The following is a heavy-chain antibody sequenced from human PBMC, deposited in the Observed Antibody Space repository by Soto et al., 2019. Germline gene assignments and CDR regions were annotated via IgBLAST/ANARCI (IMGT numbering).Heavy chain of an antibody. J-gene: IGHJ5*02. CDR1: GGSISSGDYY. CDR2: IYYSGST. Sequence: SETLSLTCTVSGGSISSGDYYWSWIRQPPGKGLEWIGYIYYSGSTYYNPSLKSRVTISVDTSKNQFSLKVSYVTAADTAMYYCARYAIPRGGWFSPWGQGVLVTVSS. V-gene: IGHV4-30-4*01. CDR3: ARYAIPRGGWFSP. D-gene: IGHD2-15*01.